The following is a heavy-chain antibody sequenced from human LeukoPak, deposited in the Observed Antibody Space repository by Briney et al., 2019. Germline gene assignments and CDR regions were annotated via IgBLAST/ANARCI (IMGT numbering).Heavy chain of an antibody. CDR3: ARVAHNYDLLTGYYPYLDYFDF. CDR2: INPSGGST. D-gene: IGHD3-9*01. V-gene: IGHV1-46*01. J-gene: IGHJ4*02. CDR1: GYTFTSYG. Sequence: ASVKVSCKASGYTFTSYGISWVRQAPGQGLEWMGIINPSGGSTSYAQKFQGRVTMTRDMSTSTVYMELSSLRSKDTAVYYCARVAHNYDLLTGYYPYLDYFDFWGQGTLVTVSS.